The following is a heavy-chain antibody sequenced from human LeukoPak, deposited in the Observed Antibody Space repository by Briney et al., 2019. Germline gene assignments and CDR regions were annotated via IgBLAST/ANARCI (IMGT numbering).Heavy chain of an antibody. D-gene: IGHD5-24*01. Sequence: SETLSLTCAVFGGSFSGYYWNWIRQPPGKGLEWIGRINHGGSTNYNPSLKSRVTISVGTSKNQFSLKLSSVTAADTAVYYCAGRLWRRDGYNLSAFDIWGQGTMVTVSS. J-gene: IGHJ3*02. CDR2: INHGGST. CDR3: AGRLWRRDGYNLSAFDI. V-gene: IGHV4-34*01. CDR1: GGSFSGYY.